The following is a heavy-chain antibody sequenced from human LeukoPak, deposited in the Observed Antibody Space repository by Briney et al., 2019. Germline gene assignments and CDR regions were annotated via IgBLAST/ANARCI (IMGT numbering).Heavy chain of an antibody. CDR1: GYSISSSNW. D-gene: IGHD1-7*01. J-gene: IGHJ4*02. Sequence: SETLSLTCAVSGYSISSSNWWGWIRQPPGKGLEWIGYIYYSGSTYFNPSLQSRVRMSVDSSKTHFSLRLSSVTAADTAVYYCARSPSTIGWNWGYYFDFWGQGHLVTVSS. CDR3: ARSPSTIGWNWGYYFDF. V-gene: IGHV4-28*01. CDR2: IYYSGST.